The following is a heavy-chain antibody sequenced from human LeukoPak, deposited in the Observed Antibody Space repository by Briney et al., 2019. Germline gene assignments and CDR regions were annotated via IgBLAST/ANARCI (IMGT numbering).Heavy chain of an antibody. Sequence: PSETLSLTCSVSAGSISNGDYYWGWIRQAPGKGLEWIGCIFYGESTHYNPSLKCRATISVDTSKNQFSLKLTSVTAADAAIYYCARQLPTAAADTRGYFDYWGQGTVVTVSS. D-gene: IGHD6-25*01. V-gene: IGHV4-39*01. CDR3: ARQLPTAAADTRGYFDY. J-gene: IGHJ4*01. CDR1: AGSISNGDYY. CDR2: IFYGEST.